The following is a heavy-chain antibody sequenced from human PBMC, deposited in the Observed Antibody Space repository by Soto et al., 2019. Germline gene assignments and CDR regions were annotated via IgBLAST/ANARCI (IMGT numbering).Heavy chain of an antibody. V-gene: IGHV4-30-4*01. CDR1: GTSNSNGDYY. Sequence: PSETLSVTCGFSGTSNSNGDYYWSWLRQPTGKGPEWIGIIDYTGGTHYNPTLTGPVSMSVDTSANQFSLKVNFVTAADSAVYYCARVGYGDYGRGYYFDFWGPGILVRVSS. CDR3: ARVGYGDYGRGYYFDF. J-gene: IGHJ4*02. CDR2: IDYTGGT. D-gene: IGHD4-17*01.